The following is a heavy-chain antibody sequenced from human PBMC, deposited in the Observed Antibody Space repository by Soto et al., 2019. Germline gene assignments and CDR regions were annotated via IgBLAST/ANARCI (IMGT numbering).Heavy chain of an antibody. V-gene: IGHV1-69*12. J-gene: IGHJ2*01. CDR1: GGTLSSYT. D-gene: IGHD5-12*01. CDR2: IIPIFGTA. Sequence: QVQLVQSGAEVKKPGSSVTVSCKASGGTLSSYTISWVRQAPGQGLEWMGGIIPIFGTANYAQKFQGRVTITADESTSTAYMELRSLRSEDTAVYYCARGNHRWLQLWYFDLWGRGTLVTVSS. CDR3: ARGNHRWLQLWYFDL.